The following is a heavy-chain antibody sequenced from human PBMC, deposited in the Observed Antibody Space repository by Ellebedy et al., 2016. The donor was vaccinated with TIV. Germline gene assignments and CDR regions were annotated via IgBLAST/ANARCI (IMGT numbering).Heavy chain of an antibody. CDR2: ISHTGNT. CDR1: GGSFSDYY. J-gene: IGHJ4*02. D-gene: IGHD3-10*01. Sequence: SETLSLXCAVSGGSFSDYYWSWIRQSPGKGLEWIGEISHTGNTNYNPSLKTRVSISVDTSKNQFSLKVNSLTAADTAVYFCARTSLQRFGDHFRVPYYFDFWGQGTLVTVSS. V-gene: IGHV4-34*01. CDR3: ARTSLQRFGDHFRVPYYFDF.